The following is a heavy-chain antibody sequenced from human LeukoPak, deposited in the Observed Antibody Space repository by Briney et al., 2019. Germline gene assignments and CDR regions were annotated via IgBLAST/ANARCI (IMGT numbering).Heavy chain of an antibody. J-gene: IGHJ4*02. Sequence: PGGSLRLSCAASGFTFSDYYMSWIRQAPGKGLEWVSYISSSGSTIYCADSVKGRFTISRDNAKNSLYLQMNSLRAEDTAVYYCAAGPLQLWFSMGVYWGQGTLVTVSS. CDR2: ISSSGSTI. CDR3: AAGPLQLWFSMGVY. V-gene: IGHV3-11*01. CDR1: GFTFSDYY. D-gene: IGHD5-18*01.